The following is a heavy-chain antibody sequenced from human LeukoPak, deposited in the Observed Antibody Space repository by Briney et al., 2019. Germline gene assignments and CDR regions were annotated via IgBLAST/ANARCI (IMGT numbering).Heavy chain of an antibody. CDR1: GFTVSSNY. CDR3: ATSSDAPGNH. J-gene: IGHJ5*02. D-gene: IGHD2-2*01. V-gene: IGHV3-53*01. Sequence: PGGSLRLSCAASGFTVSSNYMNWVRQAPGKGLEWVSLIYTGGNTFYADSVKGRFTISRDISKNTLYLQMNSLRAEDTAVYYCATSSDAPGNHWGQGTLVTVSS. CDR2: IYTGGNT.